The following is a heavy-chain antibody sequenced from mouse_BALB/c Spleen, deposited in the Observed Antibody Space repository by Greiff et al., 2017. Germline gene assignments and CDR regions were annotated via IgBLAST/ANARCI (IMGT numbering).Heavy chain of an antibody. CDR1: GFSLTSYG. J-gene: IGHJ2*01. CDR2: IWAGGST. Sequence: VKVVESGPGLVAPSQSLSITCTVSGFSLTSYGVHWVRQPPGKGLEWLGVIWAGGSTNYNSALMSRLSISKDNAKSQVFLKMNSLHTDDTAMYYCARDQGDYGKDYWGQGTTLTVSS. CDR3: ARDQGDYGKDY. D-gene: IGHD1-1*01. V-gene: IGHV2-9*02.